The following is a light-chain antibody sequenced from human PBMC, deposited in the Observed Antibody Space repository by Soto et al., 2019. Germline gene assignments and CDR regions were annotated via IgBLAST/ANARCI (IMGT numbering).Light chain of an antibody. J-gene: IGKJ1*01. Sequence: DIQMTQSPTTLSAFVGDRVTITCRASQFINTYLAWYQQKSGKAPQLLISGASTLESGVPPRFSGDGSGTEFTLIIGSLQPDDSATYYCQQYQTSWTFGPGTKVEI. CDR3: QQYQTSWT. CDR1: QFINTY. CDR2: GAS. V-gene: IGKV1-5*01.